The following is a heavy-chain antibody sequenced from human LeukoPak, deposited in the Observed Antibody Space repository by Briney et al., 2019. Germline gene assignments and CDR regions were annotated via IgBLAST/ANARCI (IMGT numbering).Heavy chain of an antibody. Sequence: PGGSLRLSCAASGFTFSTYAMHWVRQAPGKGLEWVAVIAYDGSNKYYADSVKGRFTISRDNSNNMLYLQMNSLRADDTAVFYCARALGLRYLDWLLLDYWGQGTLVTVSS. CDR3: ARALGLRYLDWLLLDY. CDR2: IAYDGSNK. J-gene: IGHJ4*02. D-gene: IGHD3-9*01. V-gene: IGHV3-30-3*01. CDR1: GFTFSTYA.